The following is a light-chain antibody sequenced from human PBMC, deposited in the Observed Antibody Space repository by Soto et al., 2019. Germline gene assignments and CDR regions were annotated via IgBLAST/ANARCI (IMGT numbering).Light chain of an antibody. V-gene: IGKV3-20*01. CDR3: QQYCSSPLT. CDR2: GAS. CDR1: QSVTSSY. J-gene: IGKJ4*01. Sequence: EIVLTQSPGTLSLSPGERATLSCRASQSVTSSYLAWYQQKPGQAPRRLSYGASSRATGIADRFSGSGSGTDFTLIINRLEPGDVAVYYCQQYCSSPLTFGGGTKVEIK.